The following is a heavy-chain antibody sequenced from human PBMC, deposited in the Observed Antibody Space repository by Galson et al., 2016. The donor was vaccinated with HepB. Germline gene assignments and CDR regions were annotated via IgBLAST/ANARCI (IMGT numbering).Heavy chain of an antibody. Sequence: LRLSCAASGFALSNYWMSWVRQAPGKGLEWVALISDDGSNTYYADSVQGRFTISRDNSKNTLYLEMKSLRLEDTAVYFCARGRGSCSDYWGRGTLVTVSS. CDR1: GFALSNYW. CDR3: ARGRGSCSDY. D-gene: IGHD2-15*01. V-gene: IGHV3-30-3*01. J-gene: IGHJ4*02. CDR2: ISDDGSNT.